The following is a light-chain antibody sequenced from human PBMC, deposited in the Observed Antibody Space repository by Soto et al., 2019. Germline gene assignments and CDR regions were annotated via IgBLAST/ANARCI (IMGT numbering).Light chain of an antibody. J-gene: IGLJ1*01. V-gene: IGLV2-23*02. CDR3: CSYAGSSTTYV. Sequence: QSVLTQPASVSGSPGQSITISCTGTSSDIGSYSLVSWYQHHPGKAPKLMIYGVSKRPSGVSNRFSASKSGNTASLTISGLQAEDEADYYCCSYAGSSTTYVFGTGTKVTVL. CDR1: SSDIGSYSL. CDR2: GVS.